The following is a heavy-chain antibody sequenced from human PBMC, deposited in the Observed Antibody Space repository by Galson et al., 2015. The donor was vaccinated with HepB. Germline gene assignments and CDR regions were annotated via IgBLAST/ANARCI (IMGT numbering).Heavy chain of an antibody. CDR1: GFTFDDYG. V-gene: IGHV3-20*04. D-gene: IGHD3-16*02. CDR3: ARARAVDYVWGSYRQNFDY. Sequence: SLRLSCAASGFTFDDYGMSWVRQAPGKGLEWVSGINWNGGSTGYADSVKGRFTISRDNAKNSLYLQMNSLRAEDTALYYCARARAVDYVWGSYRQNFDYWGQGTLVTVSS. CDR2: INWNGGST. J-gene: IGHJ4*02.